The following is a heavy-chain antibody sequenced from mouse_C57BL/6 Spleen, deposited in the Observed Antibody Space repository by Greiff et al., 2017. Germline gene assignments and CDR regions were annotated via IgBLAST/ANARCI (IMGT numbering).Heavy chain of an antibody. CDR1: GYTFTDYY. CDR2: INPNNGGT. Sequence: EVQLQQSGPELVKPGASVKISCKASGYTFTDYYMNWVKQSHGKSLEWIGDINPNNGGTSYNQKFKGKATLTVDKSSSTAYMELRSLTSEDSAVYYCERDGYYWYFDVWGTGTTVTVSS. CDR3: ERDGYYWYFDV. D-gene: IGHD2-3*01. J-gene: IGHJ1*03. V-gene: IGHV1-26*01.